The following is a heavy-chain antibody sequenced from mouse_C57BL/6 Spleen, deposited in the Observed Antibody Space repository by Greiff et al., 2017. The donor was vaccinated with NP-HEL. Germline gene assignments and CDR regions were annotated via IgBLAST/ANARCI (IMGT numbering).Heavy chain of an antibody. CDR1: GYAFSSYW. CDR2: IYPGDGDT. Sequence: QVQLKQSGAELVKPGASVKISCKASGYAFSSYWMNWVKQRPGKGLEWIGQIYPGDGDTNYNGKFKGKATLTADKSSSTAYMQLSSLTSEDSAVYFCARWSGYYAMDYWGQGTSVTVSS. J-gene: IGHJ4*01. V-gene: IGHV1-80*01. D-gene: IGHD1-3*01. CDR3: ARWSGYYAMDY.